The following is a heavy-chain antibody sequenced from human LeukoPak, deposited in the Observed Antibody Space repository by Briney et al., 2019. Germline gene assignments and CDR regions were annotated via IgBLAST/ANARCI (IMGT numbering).Heavy chain of an antibody. Sequence: KSGGSLRLSCAASGFTFSSYSMNWVRQAPGKGLEWVSSISGSSYYIYYADSVKGRFTNSRDNARNSLYLQMNSLRVEDTAVYYCARDDRESDWLGEEDYWGQGTLVTVSS. CDR2: ISGSSYYI. CDR1: GFTFSSYS. J-gene: IGHJ4*02. D-gene: IGHD3-10*01. V-gene: IGHV3-21*01. CDR3: ARDDRESDWLGEEDY.